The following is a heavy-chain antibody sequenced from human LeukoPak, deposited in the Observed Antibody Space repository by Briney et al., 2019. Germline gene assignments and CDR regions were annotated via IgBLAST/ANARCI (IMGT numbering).Heavy chain of an antibody. D-gene: IGHD4-17*01. Sequence: PGGSLRLSCAASGFTFSSYAMSWVRQAPGKGLEWVSVISGSGDSTHYADSVKGRFTISRDNSKNTLYLQMYSLRAEDTAVYYCANEIRPNDYWGQGTLVTVSS. CDR1: GFTFSSYA. CDR2: ISGSGDST. CDR3: ANEIRPNDY. V-gene: IGHV3-23*01. J-gene: IGHJ4*02.